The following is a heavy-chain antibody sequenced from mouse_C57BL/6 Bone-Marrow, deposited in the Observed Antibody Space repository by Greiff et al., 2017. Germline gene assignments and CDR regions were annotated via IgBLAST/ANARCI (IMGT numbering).Heavy chain of an antibody. Sequence: VQLKESGPELVKPGASVKISCKASGYAFSSSWMNWVKQRPGKGLEWIGRIYPGDGDTNYNGKFKGKATLTADKSSSTAYMQLSSLTSEDSAVYFCANYEYDGDAMDYWGQGTSVTVSS. V-gene: IGHV1-82*01. CDR2: IYPGDGDT. J-gene: IGHJ4*01. D-gene: IGHD2-4*01. CDR3: ANYEYDGDAMDY. CDR1: GYAFSSSW.